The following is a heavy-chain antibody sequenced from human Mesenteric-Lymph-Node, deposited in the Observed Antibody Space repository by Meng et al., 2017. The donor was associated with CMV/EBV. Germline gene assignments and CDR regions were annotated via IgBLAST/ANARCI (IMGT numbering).Heavy chain of an antibody. D-gene: IGHD4-11*01. V-gene: IGHV3-23*01. CDR3: ARPTLVYSMRVGMDV. Sequence: LSLTCAASGFTFSSYAMSWVRQAPGKGLEWVSSISETSGSIYYADSVKGRFTISRDNAKNSLYLQMNSLRAEDTAVYYCARPTLVYSMRVGMDVWGQGTTVTVSS. CDR1: GFTFSSYA. CDR2: ISETSGSI. J-gene: IGHJ6*02.